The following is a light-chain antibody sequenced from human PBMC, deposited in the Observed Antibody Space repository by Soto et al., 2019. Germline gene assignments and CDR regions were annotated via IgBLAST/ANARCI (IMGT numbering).Light chain of an antibody. CDR2: TAS. J-gene: IGKJ2*01. CDR1: QRISNY. CDR3: QQSYSPPYT. Sequence: DIQMTQSPSSLSVSVGDRVTITCRASQRISNYLNWYQQKPGKAPKLLIYTASTLQSGVPSRFIGSGAGAEFTLTVSSLHPEDFATYYCQQSYSPPYTFSQGTRLEIK. V-gene: IGKV1-39*01.